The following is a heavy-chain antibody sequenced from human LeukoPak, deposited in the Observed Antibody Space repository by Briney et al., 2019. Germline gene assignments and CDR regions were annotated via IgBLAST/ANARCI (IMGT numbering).Heavy chain of an antibody. CDR3: ARDLMWAARFSLGFDP. CDR2: INPNSGGT. D-gene: IGHD6-6*01. J-gene: IGHJ5*02. V-gene: IGHV1-2*02. Sequence: ASVKVSCKAPGYTFTGYYMHWVRQAPGQGLEWMGWINPNSGGTNYAQKFQGRVTMTRDTSISTAYMELSRLRSDDTAVYYCARDLMWAARFSLGFDPWGQGTLVTVSS. CDR1: GYTFTGYY.